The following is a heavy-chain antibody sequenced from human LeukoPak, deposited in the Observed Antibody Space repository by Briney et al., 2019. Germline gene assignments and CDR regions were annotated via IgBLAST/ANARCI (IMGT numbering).Heavy chain of an antibody. Sequence: ASVKVSCKASGYTFTGYYMHWVRQAPGQGLEWMGWINPNSDDTNYAQKFQGRVTMTRDTSISTAYMELSRLRPDDTAVYYCAITGISYGDYLYWGQGTLVTVSS. J-gene: IGHJ4*02. CDR2: INPNSDDT. CDR1: GYTFTGYY. V-gene: IGHV1-2*02. D-gene: IGHD4-17*01. CDR3: AITGISYGDYLY.